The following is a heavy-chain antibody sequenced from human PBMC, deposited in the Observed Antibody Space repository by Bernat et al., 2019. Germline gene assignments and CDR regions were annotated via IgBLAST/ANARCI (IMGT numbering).Heavy chain of an antibody. Sequence: QVQLVESGGGVVQPGRSLRLSCAASGFTLSNYGMHWVRQAPGKGLEWVAVISSDGSKEDFADSVRGRFIISRDNSKNTLFLQMSGLRAEDTAVYYCARDKYYYDSSGYYSGLDYWGQGTLVTVSS. CDR2: ISSDGSKE. CDR1: GFTLSNYG. CDR3: ARDKYYYDSSGYYSGLDY. D-gene: IGHD3-22*01. V-gene: IGHV3-30*03. J-gene: IGHJ4*02.